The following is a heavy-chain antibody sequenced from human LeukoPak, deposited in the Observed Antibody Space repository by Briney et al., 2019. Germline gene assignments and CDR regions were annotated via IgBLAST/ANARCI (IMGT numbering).Heavy chain of an antibody. D-gene: IGHD6-13*01. CDR1: GFTFSTYA. CDR3: ARGKAAAAARAFDY. V-gene: IGHV3-30*04. Sequence: TGGSLRLSCAASGFTFSTYAMHWVRQAPGKGLEWVAVISYDGSNKYYADAAKGRFTISRDNSKNTLFLQMNSLRDEDTAVYYCARGKAAAAARAFDYWGQGALVTVSS. J-gene: IGHJ4*02. CDR2: ISYDGSNK.